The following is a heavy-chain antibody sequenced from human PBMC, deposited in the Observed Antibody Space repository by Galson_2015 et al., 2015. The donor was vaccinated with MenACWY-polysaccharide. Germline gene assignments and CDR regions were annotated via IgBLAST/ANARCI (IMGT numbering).Heavy chain of an antibody. D-gene: IGHD3-22*01. CDR1: GGTFSSYA. Sequence: SVKVFCKASGGTFSSYAISWVRQAPGQGLEWLGGLIVIFGTANYAQKFQGRVTITAYESTSTAYMELRSLRSEDSAVYYCASRGGNYYDCDYWGQGTLVTVSS. CDR2: LIVIFGTA. J-gene: IGHJ4*02. V-gene: IGHV1-69*13. CDR3: ASRGGNYYDCDY.